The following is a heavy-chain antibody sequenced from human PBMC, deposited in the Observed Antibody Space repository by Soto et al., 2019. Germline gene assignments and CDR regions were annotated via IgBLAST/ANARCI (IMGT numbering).Heavy chain of an antibody. CDR2: INPNSGGT. CDR1: GYTFTGYY. Sequence: ASVKVSCKASGYTFTGYYMHWVRQAPGQGLEWMGWINPNSGGTNYAQKFQGRVTMTSDTSISTAYMELSRPRSDDTAVYYCARAGVEYYYGSGSYYNGPIVDYWGQGTLVTVSS. J-gene: IGHJ4*02. CDR3: ARAGVEYYYGSGSYYNGPIVDY. D-gene: IGHD3-10*01. V-gene: IGHV1-2*02.